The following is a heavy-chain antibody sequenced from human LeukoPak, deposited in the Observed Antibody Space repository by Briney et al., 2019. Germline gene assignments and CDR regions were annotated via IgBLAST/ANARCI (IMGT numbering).Heavy chain of an antibody. CDR2: ITGTGGTT. CDR3: VKGNEGYYSDY. J-gene: IGHJ4*02. V-gene: IGHV3-23*01. CDR1: GFTFSSYA. Sequence: GGSLRLSCAASGFTFSSYAMSWVRQAPGKGLEYVAAITGTGGTTYYADSVKGRFTISRDNSKNTLYLQLNSLRAEDTAVYYCVKGNEGYYSDYWGQGNMVTVSS.